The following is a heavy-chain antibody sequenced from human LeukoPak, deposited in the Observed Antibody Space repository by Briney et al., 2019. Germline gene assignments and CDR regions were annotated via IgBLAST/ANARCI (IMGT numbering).Heavy chain of an antibody. J-gene: IGHJ4*02. D-gene: IGHD1-1*01. CDR3: AKDVQSWPTYFDY. CDR2: ISGSGGTT. Sequence: GGSLRLFCAPSGFTFSNHAMSWVLQAPGKGLEWVSAISGSGGTTYYADSVKGRFTVSRDNSKNTLYLQMNSLRAEDTAVYYCAKDVQSWPTYFDYCGQGTLVTVSS. CDR1: GFTFSNHA. V-gene: IGHV3-23*01.